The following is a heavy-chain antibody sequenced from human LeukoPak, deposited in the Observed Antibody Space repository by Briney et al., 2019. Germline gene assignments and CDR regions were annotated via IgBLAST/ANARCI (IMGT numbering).Heavy chain of an antibody. D-gene: IGHD3-22*01. J-gene: IGHJ4*02. Sequence: PSETLSLTCTVSGGSISSNSYYWGWKRPPPGKGLDSIRSIYYSGSTYYNPSLKSRVTISVDTSKNQFSLKRSSVTAADTAVYYCARHAIDSSGYYLDYFDYWGQGSLVTVSS. V-gene: IGHV4-39*01. CDR2: IYYSGST. CDR3: ARHAIDSSGYYLDYFDY. CDR1: GGSISSNSYY.